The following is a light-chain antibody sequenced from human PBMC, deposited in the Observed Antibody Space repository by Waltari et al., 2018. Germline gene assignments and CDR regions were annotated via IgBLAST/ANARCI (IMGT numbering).Light chain of an antibody. CDR3: QQYKSWPWT. CDR1: QSFGGS. Sequence: EMVMTQIPATLSVSPGETATLSCRASQSFGGSLAWYQQRPGQTPRLLIYYTSNRATDIPARFSGSGSGTEFALTISGVQSEDVAVYYCQQYKSWPWTFGQGTKVEIK. V-gene: IGKV3-15*01. J-gene: IGKJ1*01. CDR2: YTS.